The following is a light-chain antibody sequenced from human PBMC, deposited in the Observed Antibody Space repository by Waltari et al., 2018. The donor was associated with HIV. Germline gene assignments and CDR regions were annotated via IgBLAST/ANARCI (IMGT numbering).Light chain of an antibody. V-gene: IGLV1-44*01. J-gene: IGLJ2*01. Sequence: QSVLTQPPSASGAPGQWVTISCSGSSSNIGINTVNWYQHLPGTAPKLLIYSTNQRPSGVPDRFSGSKSGTSASLSITGLQSEVEADYYCSAWDDSLNGVVFGGGTKVTVL. CDR3: SAWDDSLNGVV. CDR1: SSNIGINT. CDR2: STN.